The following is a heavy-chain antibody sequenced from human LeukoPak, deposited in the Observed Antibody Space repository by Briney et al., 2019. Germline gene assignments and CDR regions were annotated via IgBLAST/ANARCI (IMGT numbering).Heavy chain of an antibody. D-gene: IGHD3-3*01. CDR2: LNPDSGDT. CDR1: GYPFTAYY. CDR3: ARASITTFGVIIIPVVSPPYDMDV. V-gene: IGHV1-2*02. J-gene: IGHJ6*03. Sequence: GASVTVSCKASGYPFTAYYIHWLRQAPGQGLEWMGWLNPDSGDTKYALKLQGGGTMTRDTSISTAYTELNRLTSDDTAVYYCARASITTFGVIIIPVVSPPYDMDVWGKGTTVTVSS.